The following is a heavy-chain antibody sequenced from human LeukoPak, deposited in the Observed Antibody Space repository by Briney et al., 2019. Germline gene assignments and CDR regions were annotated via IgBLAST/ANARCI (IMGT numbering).Heavy chain of an antibody. CDR3: AKDVGKWESLHFFDY. D-gene: IGHD1-26*01. V-gene: IGHV3-23*01. CDR1: GFTLNTNA. CDR2: ISGSGAST. Sequence: GGSLRLSCLTSGFTLNTNAMSWVRQAPGKGLEWISGISGSGASTYYADSVKGRFTISRDDSRNTLYLQMNSLRGDDTAVYYCAKDVGKWESLHFFDYWGQGTLVTVSS. J-gene: IGHJ4*02.